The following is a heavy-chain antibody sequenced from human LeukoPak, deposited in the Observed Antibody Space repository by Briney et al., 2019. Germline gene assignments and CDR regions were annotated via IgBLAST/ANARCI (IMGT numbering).Heavy chain of an antibody. D-gene: IGHD6-19*01. Sequence: PGRSLRLSCAASGFTFYDYAMHWVRQTPGKGLVWVSRINSDASVTTYADSVKGRFTISRDNAKNTLYLQMNSLRAEDTAVYYCARVTAVAGTSVGVDAWGQGILVTVS. J-gene: IGHJ4*02. CDR3: ARVTAVAGTSVGVDA. CDR2: INSDASVT. V-gene: IGHV3-74*01. CDR1: GFTFYDYA.